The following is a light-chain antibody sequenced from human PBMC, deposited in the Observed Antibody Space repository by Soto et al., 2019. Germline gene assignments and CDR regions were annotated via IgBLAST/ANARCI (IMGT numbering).Light chain of an antibody. V-gene: IGKV3-15*01. Sequence: EIVMTQSPATLSVSPGERATLSCRASQRVGSNLAWYQQNPGQAPRLLIYGASTRATGIPARFSGSGSGTEFTLTISSLQSEDFAIYFCQQYNNWPPDRTFGQGTKVEIK. CDR3: QQYNNWPPDRT. CDR2: GAS. CDR1: QRVGSN. J-gene: IGKJ1*01.